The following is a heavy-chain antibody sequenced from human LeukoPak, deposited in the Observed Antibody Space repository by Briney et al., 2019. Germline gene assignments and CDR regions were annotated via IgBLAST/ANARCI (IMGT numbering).Heavy chain of an antibody. D-gene: IGHD2-2*01. CDR1: GGSISSGSYY. Sequence: SETLSLTCTVSGGSISSGSYYWSWIRQPAGKGLEWIGRIYTSGSTNYNPSLKSRVTISVDTSKNQFSLKLSSVTAADTAVYYCARDGGGYQLLWNWFDPWGQGTLVTVSS. CDR2: IYTSGST. V-gene: IGHV4-61*02. CDR3: ARDGGGYQLLWNWFDP. J-gene: IGHJ5*02.